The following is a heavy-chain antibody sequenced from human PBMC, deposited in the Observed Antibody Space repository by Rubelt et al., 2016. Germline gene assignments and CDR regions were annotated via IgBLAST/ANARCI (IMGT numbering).Heavy chain of an antibody. CDR2: ISAYNGNT. D-gene: IGHD1-26*01. CDR3: AREAYSGRYPLIDY. CDR1: GYTFTTYG. V-gene: IGHV1-18*01. J-gene: IGHJ4*02. Sequence: QVQLVQSGAEVKKPGASVKVSCKASGYTFTTYGINWVRQAPGQGLEWMGWISAYNGNTNHAQKVHARVTMTTDPSASTAYMELRSLRSDDTAVYYCAREAYSGRYPLIDYWGQGTLVTVSS.